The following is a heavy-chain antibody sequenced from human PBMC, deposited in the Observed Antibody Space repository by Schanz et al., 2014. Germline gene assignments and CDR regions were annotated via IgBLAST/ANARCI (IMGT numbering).Heavy chain of an antibody. Sequence: EMQLLESGGGLIQPGGSLRLSCAASGFTFSTHAMSWVRQAPGKGLEWVSAMNESHSTIYYADSVKGRFTISRDNAKNALYLQMNSLRAEDTAVYYCARIGGSVFDYWAQGTLVTVSS. CDR3: ARIGGSVFDY. D-gene: IGHD3-10*01. CDR2: MNESHSTI. V-gene: IGHV3-23*01. J-gene: IGHJ4*02. CDR1: GFTFSTHA.